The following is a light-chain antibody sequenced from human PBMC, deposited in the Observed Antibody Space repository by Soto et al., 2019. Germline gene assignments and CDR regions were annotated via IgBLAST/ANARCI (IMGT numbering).Light chain of an antibody. Sequence: AVVTQEPALTVSPGGTVTLTCGSSSGPVTGSHYPYWFQQKPGQAPKTLIYDTRNKHSWTPARLSGSLLGGKAALALSCAQPDDEAEYLCLLFYIEPRHVVFGGGT. V-gene: IGLV7-46*01. CDR2: DTR. J-gene: IGLJ2*01. CDR1: SGPVTGSHY. CDR3: LLFYIEPRHVV.